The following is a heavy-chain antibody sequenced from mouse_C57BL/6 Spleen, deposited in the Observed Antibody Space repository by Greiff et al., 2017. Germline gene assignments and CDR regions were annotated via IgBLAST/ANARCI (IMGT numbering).Heavy chain of an antibody. Sequence: EVMLVESGGGLAQPGGSLSLSCAASGFTFTDYYMSWVRQPPGKALEWLGFIRNKANGYTTEYSASVKGRFTISRDNSQSILYLQMNALRAEDSATYYCARYTGWFAYWGQGTLVTVSA. CDR3: ARYTGWFAY. V-gene: IGHV7-3*01. CDR2: IRNKANGYTT. J-gene: IGHJ3*01. D-gene: IGHD4-1*01. CDR1: GFTFTDYY.